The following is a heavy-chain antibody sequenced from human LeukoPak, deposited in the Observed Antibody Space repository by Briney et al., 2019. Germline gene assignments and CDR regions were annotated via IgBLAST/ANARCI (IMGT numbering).Heavy chain of an antibody. Sequence: SETLSLTCAVYGGSFSGYYWSWIRQPPGKGLEWIGEINHSGSTNYNPSLKSRVTISVDTSKNQFSLKLSSVTAADTAVYYCARALWFGDNGWFDPWGQGTLVTVSS. V-gene: IGHV4-34*01. D-gene: IGHD3-10*01. CDR2: INHSGST. CDR1: GGSFSGYY. J-gene: IGHJ5*02. CDR3: ARALWFGDNGWFDP.